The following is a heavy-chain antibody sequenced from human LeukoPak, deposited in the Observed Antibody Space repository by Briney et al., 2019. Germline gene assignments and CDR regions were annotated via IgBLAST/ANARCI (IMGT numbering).Heavy chain of an antibody. J-gene: IGHJ6*02. D-gene: IGHD6-13*01. CDR2: IYSGGST. Sequence: GGSLRLSCAASGFTVSSNYMSWVRQAPGKGLEWVSGIYSGGSTYYADSVKGRFTISRHNSKNTLYLQMNSLRAEDTAVYYCARVLHGIIRSSWYGMDVWGQGTTVTVSS. CDR1: GFTVSSNY. V-gene: IGHV3-53*04. CDR3: ARVLHGIIRSSWYGMDV.